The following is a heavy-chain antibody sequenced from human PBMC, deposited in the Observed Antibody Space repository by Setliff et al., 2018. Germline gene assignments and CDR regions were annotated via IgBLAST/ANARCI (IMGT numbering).Heavy chain of an antibody. V-gene: IGHV3-23*01. CDR3: AKEKYSSTWYERKAFDY. CDR2: INPAGAKT. CDR1: GLTFSSYA. D-gene: IGHD6-13*01. Sequence: GGSLRLSCAVSGLTFSSYAMNWVRQAPGKGLEWVSNINPAGAKTYYADSVKGRFTISRDNSKSTVFLQVNSLRGEDTAVYYCAKEKYSSTWYERKAFDYWGQGTLVTVSS. J-gene: IGHJ4*02.